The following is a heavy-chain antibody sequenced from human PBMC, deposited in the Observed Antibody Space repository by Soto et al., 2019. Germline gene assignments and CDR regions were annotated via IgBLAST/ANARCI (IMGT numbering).Heavy chain of an antibody. J-gene: IGHJ4*02. D-gene: IGHD2-15*01. CDR1: GFNFSIYG. Sequence: QVQLVESGGGVVQPGRSLRLSCAASGFNFSIYGMHWVRQAPGKGLEWVAIVWYDGSNKYYADSAKGRFTISRDNSNNTLYLQMNSLRAEDTALYYCARGTPTDYWGQGTLVTVSS. V-gene: IGHV3-33*01. CDR3: ARGTPTDY. CDR2: VWYDGSNK.